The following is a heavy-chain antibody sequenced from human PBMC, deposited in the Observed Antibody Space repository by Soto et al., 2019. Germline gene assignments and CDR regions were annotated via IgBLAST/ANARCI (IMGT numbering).Heavy chain of an antibody. CDR1: GYTFTSYG. CDR2: VSSFNDNT. V-gene: IGHV1-18*01. J-gene: IGHJ4*02. D-gene: IGHD2-2*01. CDR3: VRDRSIQSYQLLDLLSFDY. Sequence: ASVKVSCKASGYTFTSYGISWVRQAPGQGLEWMGWVSSFNDNTKYAQRFQGRVTLTTDTSTTTAYMDLRSLRSDDTAVYYCVRDRSIQSYQLLDLLSFDYWGQGTLVAVSS.